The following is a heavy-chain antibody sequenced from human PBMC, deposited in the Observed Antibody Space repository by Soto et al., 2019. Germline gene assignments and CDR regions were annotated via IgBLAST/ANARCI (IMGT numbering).Heavy chain of an antibody. D-gene: IGHD2-2*01. V-gene: IGHV1-58*02. Sequence: VALVKVSCKTSGFTFTSSAMQWVRQARGQRLEWIGWIVVGSGHTNYAQKFQERVTITRDMSTSTAYMELSSLRSEDTAMYYCAAASSTSGGYYGMDVWGQGTTVTVSS. CDR3: AAASSTSGGYYGMDV. CDR1: GFTFTSSA. J-gene: IGHJ6*02. CDR2: IVVGSGHT.